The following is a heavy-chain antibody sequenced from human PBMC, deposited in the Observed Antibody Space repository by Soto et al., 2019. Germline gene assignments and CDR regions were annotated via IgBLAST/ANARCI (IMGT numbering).Heavy chain of an antibody. CDR3: ARVYYEFWSGYYRGGGGMDV. D-gene: IGHD3-3*01. CDR1: GGSFSGYY. Sequence: QVQLQQWGAGLLKPSETLSLTCAVYGGSFSGYYWSWIRQPPGKGLEWIGEINHSGSTNYNPSLKSRVTISVDTSKNQFALKLSSVTAADTAVYYCARVYYEFWSGYYRGGGGMDVWGQGTTVTVSS. V-gene: IGHV4-34*01. CDR2: INHSGST. J-gene: IGHJ6*02.